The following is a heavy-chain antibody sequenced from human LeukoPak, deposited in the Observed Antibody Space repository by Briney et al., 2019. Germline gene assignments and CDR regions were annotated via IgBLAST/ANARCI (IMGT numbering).Heavy chain of an antibody. CDR3: ATPALGRRLYYYDY. Sequence: TGGSLRLSCAASGFTFSSYSMNWVRQAPGKGLEWVSSISSSSSYIYYADSVKGRFTISRDNAKNSLYLQMNSLRAEDTAVYYCATPALGRRLYYYDYWGQGTLVTVSP. D-gene: IGHD3-16*01. CDR2: ISSSSSYI. CDR1: GFTFSSYS. V-gene: IGHV3-21*01. J-gene: IGHJ4*02.